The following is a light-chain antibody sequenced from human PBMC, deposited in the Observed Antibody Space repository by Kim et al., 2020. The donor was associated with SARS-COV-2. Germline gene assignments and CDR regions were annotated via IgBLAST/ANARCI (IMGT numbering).Light chain of an antibody. CDR2: DAA. V-gene: IGKV3-11*01. J-gene: IGKJ4*01. CDR3: QQRGSWPPALT. CDR1: HDVDIS. Sequence: PGESAPLPCRASHDVDISLAWYQQTPGQPPRLLIYDAAMRAAGIPDKFSGSGSGTDFTLTIGSLAPEDFAIYYCQQRGSWPPALTFGGGTKVDIK.